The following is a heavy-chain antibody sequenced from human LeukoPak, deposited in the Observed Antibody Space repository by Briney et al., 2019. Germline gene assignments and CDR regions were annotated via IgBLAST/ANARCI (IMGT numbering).Heavy chain of an antibody. V-gene: IGHV3-21*01. CDR3: ARAMSGCSSTSRYDY. CDR1: GFTFSSYS. Sequence: GGSLRLSCAASGFTFSSYSMNWVRQAPGKGLEWVSSISSSSSYIYYADSVKGRFTISRDNAKNSLYLQMNSLRAEDTAVYYCARAMSGCSSTSRYDYWGQGTLVTVSS. J-gene: IGHJ4*02. CDR2: ISSSSSYI. D-gene: IGHD2-2*01.